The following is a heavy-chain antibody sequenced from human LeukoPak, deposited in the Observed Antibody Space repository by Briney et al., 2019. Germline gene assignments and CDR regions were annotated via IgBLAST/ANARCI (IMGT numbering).Heavy chain of an antibody. CDR1: GFTFSSYW. CDR2: ITGSGSDT. J-gene: IGHJ4*02. D-gene: IGHD2-2*01. CDR3: AKLIPPVDCSRTSCYGFDY. Sequence: PGGSLRLSCAASGFTFSSYWMHWVRQAPGKGLEWVSAITGSGSDTYYTDSVRGRFTISRDNSENTLYLQMSSLRAEDTALYYCAKLIPPVDCSRTSCYGFDYWGQGTLVTVSS. V-gene: IGHV3-23*01.